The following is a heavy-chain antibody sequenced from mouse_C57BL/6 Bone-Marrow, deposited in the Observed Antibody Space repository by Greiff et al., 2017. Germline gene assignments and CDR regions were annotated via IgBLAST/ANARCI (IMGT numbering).Heavy chain of an antibody. J-gene: IGHJ3*01. V-gene: IGHV14-4*01. CDR1: GFNIKDDY. Sequence: VQLQQSGAELVRPGASVKLSCTASGFNIKDDYMHWVKQRPEQGLEWIGWIDPENGDTEYASKFQGKATIPADTSSNTAYLQLSSLTSEDTAVYYCTTWWFAYWGQGTLVTVSA. CDR3: TTWWFAY. CDR2: IDPENGDT.